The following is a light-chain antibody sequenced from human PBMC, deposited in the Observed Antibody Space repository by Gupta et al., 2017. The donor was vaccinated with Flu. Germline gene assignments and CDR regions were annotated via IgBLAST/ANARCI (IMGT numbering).Light chain of an antibody. V-gene: IGLV2-11*01. Sequence: SALPQPRSVSGAPGPSVTISCTGTSSDVGGYHYVSWYHQHPGKAPKLMFYDVSKRSAGVPGRFSGSKSGNTASLTISVREAEEEADYYGYADAGSDLYVFGTGTKVTVL. CDR3: YADAGSDLYV. CDR1: SSDVGGYHY. CDR2: DVS. J-gene: IGLJ1*01.